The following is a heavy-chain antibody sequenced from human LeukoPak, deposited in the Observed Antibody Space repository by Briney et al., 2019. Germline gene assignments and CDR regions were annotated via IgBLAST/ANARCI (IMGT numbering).Heavy chain of an antibody. D-gene: IGHD3-22*01. CDR1: GGSISVYY. CDR3: ARGYYNSGGHYYFDY. J-gene: IGHJ4*02. V-gene: IGHV4-59*01. Sequence: SETLSLTCTVSGGSISVYYWSWIRQPPGKGLEWIGFIYYSGSTNYNPSLKSRVTISVDTSKNQFSLKLTSVTAADTAVYYCARGYYNSGGHYYFDYWGQGTLVTVSS. CDR2: IYYSGST.